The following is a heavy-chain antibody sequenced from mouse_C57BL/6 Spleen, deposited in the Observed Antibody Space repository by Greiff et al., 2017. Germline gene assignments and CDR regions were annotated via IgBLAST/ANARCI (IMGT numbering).Heavy chain of an antibody. V-gene: IGHV1-69*01. CDR3: ARSGGLGLYAMAY. J-gene: IGHJ4*01. D-gene: IGHD2-4*01. CDR1: GYTFTSYW. CDR2: IDPSDSYT. Sequence: QVQLQQPGAELVMPGASVKLSCKASGYTFTSYWMHWVKQRPGQGLEWIGEIDPSDSYTNYNQQFKGKSTLTVDKSSSTAYMPLSSLTSEDSAVYYCARSGGLGLYAMAYWGQGTPVTVSS.